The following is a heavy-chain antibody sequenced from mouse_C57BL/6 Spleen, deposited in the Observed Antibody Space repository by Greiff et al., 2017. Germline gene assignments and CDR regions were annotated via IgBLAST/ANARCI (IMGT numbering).Heavy chain of an antibody. CDR3: ARYYYGSSYDWFDY. Sequence: QVQLQQSGTELVKPGASVKLSCKASGYTFTSYWMHWVKQRPGQGLEWIGNINPRNGGTNYNEKFKSKATLTVDKSSSTAYMQLSSLTSEDSAVYYCARYYYGSSYDWFDYWGQGTLVTVSA. D-gene: IGHD1-1*01. V-gene: IGHV1-53*01. J-gene: IGHJ3*01. CDR1: GYTFTSYW. CDR2: INPRNGGT.